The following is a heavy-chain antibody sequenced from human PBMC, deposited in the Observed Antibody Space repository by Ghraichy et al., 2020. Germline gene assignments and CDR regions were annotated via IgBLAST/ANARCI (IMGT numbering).Heavy chain of an antibody. Sequence: GGSLRLSCAASGFTFSNYYMSWIRQAPGKGLECVSYISSSGTTKYYPDSVKGRFTISRDNAKKSQYLQMNSVRAEDTAVYYCARLRDAYNSGFDYWGQGTLVTVSS. CDR2: ISSSGTTK. V-gene: IGHV3-11*01. D-gene: IGHD5-24*01. J-gene: IGHJ4*02. CDR1: GFTFSNYY. CDR3: ARLRDAYNSGFDY.